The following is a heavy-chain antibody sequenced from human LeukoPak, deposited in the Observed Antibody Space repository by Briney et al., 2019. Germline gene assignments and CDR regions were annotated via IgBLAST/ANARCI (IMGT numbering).Heavy chain of an antibody. D-gene: IGHD3-3*01. V-gene: IGHV3-33*01. CDR3: ARGPYYDFWSGYSEY. CDR1: GFIFSSDG. CDR2: IWYDGSNK. J-gene: IGHJ4*02. Sequence: GGSLRLSCAASGFIFSSDGMHWVRQAPGKRLEWVAVIWYDGSNKYYADSVKGRFTISRDNSKNTLYLQMNSLRAEDTAVYYCARGPYYDFWSGYSEYWGQGTQVTVSS.